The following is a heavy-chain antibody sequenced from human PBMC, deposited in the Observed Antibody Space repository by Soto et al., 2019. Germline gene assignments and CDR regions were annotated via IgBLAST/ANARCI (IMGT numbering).Heavy chain of an antibody. D-gene: IGHD2-15*01. CDR1: GGSISSGGYY. V-gene: IGHV4-31*03. CDR2: IYYSGST. Sequence: PSEPLSLTCTISGGSISSGGYYWSWIRQHPGKGLEWIGYIYYSGSTYSNPSLKSRVIVSIDTSQNQFSLKLSSVTAADTAVYFCPRKTPRYFFHYWARGPLLTV. CDR3: PRKTPRYFFHY. J-gene: IGHJ4*02.